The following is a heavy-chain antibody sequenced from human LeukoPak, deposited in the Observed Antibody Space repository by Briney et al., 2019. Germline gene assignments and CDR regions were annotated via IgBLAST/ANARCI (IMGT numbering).Heavy chain of an antibody. J-gene: IGHJ4*02. D-gene: IGHD3-10*01. V-gene: IGHV4-34*01. Sequence: PSDTLSLPCAVFGGSFRGYLWSGIRPPPGKGLDGMGGVNHSASTNYNPPLTNRVTISVHTSKNQVSLKLISVTAADTAVYYCARYTRLTMVRGAYIGHYYFDYWGQGTLVTVSS. CDR3: ARYTRLTMVRGAYIGHYYFDY. CDR1: GGSFRGYL. CDR2: VNHSAST.